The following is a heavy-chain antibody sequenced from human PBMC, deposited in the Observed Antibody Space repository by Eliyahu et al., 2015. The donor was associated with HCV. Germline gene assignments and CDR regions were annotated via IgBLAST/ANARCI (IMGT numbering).Heavy chain of an antibody. Sequence: QVQLQESGPGLVKPSETXSLTXTVSGGSITTYXXXWXRKPPGKXLEWIGYIHYSGSTNYNPSLKSRVTISLDTSKNQFSLKLTSVTAADTAVYFCASGGGGIAVAGTGGWFDPWGQGTLVTVSS. J-gene: IGHJ5*02. CDR2: IHYSGST. CDR1: GGSITTYX. D-gene: IGHD6-19*01. CDR3: ASGGGGIAVAGTGGWFDP. V-gene: IGHV4-59*01.